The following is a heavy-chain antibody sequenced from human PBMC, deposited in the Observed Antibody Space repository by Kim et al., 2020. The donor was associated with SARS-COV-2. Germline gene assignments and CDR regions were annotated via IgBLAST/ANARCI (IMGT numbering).Heavy chain of an antibody. V-gene: IGHV4-34*01. CDR3: ARGKRRITMVRGVLAWFDP. CDR1: GGSFSGYY. D-gene: IGHD3-10*01. J-gene: IGHJ5*02. CDR2: INYSGST. Sequence: SETLSLTCAVYGGSFSGYYWSWIRQPPGKGLEWIGEINYSGSTNYNPSLKSRVTISVDTSKNQFSLKLSSVTAADTAVYYCARGKRRITMVRGVLAWFDPWGQGTLVTVSS.